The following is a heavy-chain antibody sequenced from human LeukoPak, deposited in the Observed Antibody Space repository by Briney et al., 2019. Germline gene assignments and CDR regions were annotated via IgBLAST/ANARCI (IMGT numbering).Heavy chain of an antibody. J-gene: IGHJ4*02. CDR2: IYPGDSDT. CDR3: ARPPNYDFWNGYYADY. V-gene: IGHV5-51*01. Sequence: GESLKISCKGSGYTFTSFWIGWVRQMPGKGLEWMGIIYPGDSDTRYSPSFQGQVTISVDKSINTAYLQWSSLKASDTAMYYCARPPNYDFWNGYYADYWGQGTLVTVSS. CDR1: GYTFTSFW. D-gene: IGHD3-3*01.